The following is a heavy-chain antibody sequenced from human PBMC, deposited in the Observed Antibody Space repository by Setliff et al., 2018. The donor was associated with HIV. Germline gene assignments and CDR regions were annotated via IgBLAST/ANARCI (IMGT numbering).Heavy chain of an antibody. Sequence: LSLTCAVYGGSFTSYYWTWIRQAPGKDLEWIGEINHNGGTNYNPSLKSRVSMSVDKSKNQFSVKLTSVTAADTAVYYCARGHCSGTNCYGVDYYGMDVWGQGTTVTVSS. CDR2: INHNGGT. CDR3: ARGHCSGTNCYGVDYYGMDV. V-gene: IGHV4-34*01. D-gene: IGHD2-2*01. CDR1: GGSFTSYY. J-gene: IGHJ6*02.